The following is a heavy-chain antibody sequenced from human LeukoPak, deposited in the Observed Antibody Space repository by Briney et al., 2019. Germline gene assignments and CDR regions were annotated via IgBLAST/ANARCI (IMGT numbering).Heavy chain of an antibody. Sequence: GGSLRLSCAASGFTFSCYGMHWVRQAPGKGLEWVAVISYDGSNKYYADSVKGRFTISRDNSKNTLYLQMNSLRAEDTAVYYCAKWAYYGSGSYYDYWGQGTLVTVSS. CDR3: AKWAYYGSGSYYDY. CDR2: ISYDGSNK. D-gene: IGHD3-10*01. CDR1: GFTFSCYG. V-gene: IGHV3-30*18. J-gene: IGHJ4*02.